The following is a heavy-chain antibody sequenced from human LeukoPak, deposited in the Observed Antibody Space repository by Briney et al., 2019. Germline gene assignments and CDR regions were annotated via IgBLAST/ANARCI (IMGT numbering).Heavy chain of an antibody. J-gene: IGHJ5*02. CDR1: GGSISSYY. Sequence: PSETRSLTCTVAGGSISSYYWSWIRQPPGKGLEWIGYIYYSGSTNYNPSLKSRVTISVDTSKNQFSLKLSSVTAADTAVYYCARDGSRYATRGRFDPRGQGTLVTVSS. CDR2: IYYSGST. V-gene: IGHV4-59*01. D-gene: IGHD3-16*01. CDR3: ARDGSRYATRGRFDP.